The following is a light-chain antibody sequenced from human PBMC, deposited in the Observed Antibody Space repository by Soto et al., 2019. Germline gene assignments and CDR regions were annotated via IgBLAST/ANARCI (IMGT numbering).Light chain of an antibody. V-gene: IGKV3D-20*01. Sequence: EIVLTQSPGTLSLSPGERATLSCGASQIVSSNYLAWYQQRGGLAPRLLIYDASRRATGIPDRFSGSGSGTDFTLTISRLEPEDFSVDYFQQYGGSPYTFGQGTKLEIK. CDR1: QIVSSNY. J-gene: IGKJ2*01. CDR2: DAS. CDR3: QQYGGSPYT.